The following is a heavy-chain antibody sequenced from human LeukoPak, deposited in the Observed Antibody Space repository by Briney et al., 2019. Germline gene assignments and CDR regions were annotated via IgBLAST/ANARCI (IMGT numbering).Heavy chain of an antibody. J-gene: IGHJ4*02. V-gene: IGHV4-34*01. CDR1: GFAFSRYS. CDR3: ARADLRFLEWFPPDY. Sequence: PGGSLRLSCAASGFAFSRYSMNWVRQPPGKGLEWIGEINHSGSTNYNPSLKSRVTISVDTSKNQFSLKLSSVTAADTAVYYCARADLRFLEWFPPDYWGQGTLVTVSS. CDR2: INHSGST. D-gene: IGHD3-3*01.